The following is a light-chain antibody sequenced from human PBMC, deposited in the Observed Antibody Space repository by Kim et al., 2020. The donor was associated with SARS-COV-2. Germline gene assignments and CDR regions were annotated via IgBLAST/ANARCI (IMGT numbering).Light chain of an antibody. J-gene: IGLJ3*02. CDR3: QVWDSSSDHPNWV. CDR1: NIGSKS. Sequence: SYELTQPPSVSVAPGKTARITCGGNNIGSKSVHWYQQKPGQAPVLVIYYDSDRPSGIPERFSGSNSGNTATLTIGRVEAGDEADYYCQVWDSSSDHPNWVFGGGTQLTVL. V-gene: IGLV3-21*04. CDR2: YDS.